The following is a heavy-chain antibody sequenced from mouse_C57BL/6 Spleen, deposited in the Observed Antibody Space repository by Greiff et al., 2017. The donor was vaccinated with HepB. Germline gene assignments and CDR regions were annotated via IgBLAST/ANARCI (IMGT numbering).Heavy chain of an antibody. CDR1: GYTFTSYW. J-gene: IGHJ4*01. Sequence: VQLQQPGAELVRPGSSVKLSCKASGYTFTSYWMHWVKQRPIQGLEWIGNIDPSDSETHYNQKFKDKATLTVDKSSSTAYMQLSSLTSEDSAVYYCAREGERGMDYWGQGTSVTVSS. V-gene: IGHV1-52*01. CDR2: IDPSDSET. CDR3: AREGERGMDY. D-gene: IGHD2-13*01.